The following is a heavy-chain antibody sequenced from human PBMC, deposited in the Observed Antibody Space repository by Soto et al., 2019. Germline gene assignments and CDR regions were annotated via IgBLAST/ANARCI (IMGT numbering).Heavy chain of an antibody. CDR2: ISATSTYI. CDR3: ARVNSATGSMHFDH. D-gene: IGHD3-9*01. CDR1: TFNFTSYS. V-gene: IGHV3-21*01. Sequence: EVQLVESGGGLVKPGGSLRLTCAGSTFNFTSYSLNWVHQAPGKGLEWVSSISATSTYIFYADSVKGRFTISRDNAQNSVSLQMTSLRAEDTALYYCARVNSATGSMHFDHWGQGTLVTVSS. J-gene: IGHJ4*02.